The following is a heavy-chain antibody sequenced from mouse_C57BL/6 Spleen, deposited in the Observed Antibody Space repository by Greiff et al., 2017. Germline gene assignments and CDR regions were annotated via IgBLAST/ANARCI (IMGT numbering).Heavy chain of an antibody. V-gene: IGHV4-1*01. CDR3: ARPGPLNAMDY. J-gene: IGHJ4*01. Sequence: AGGGVDFSRYWMSWVRRAPGKGLEWIGEINPDSSTINYAPSLKDKFIISRDNAKNTLYLQMSKVRSEDTALYYCARPGPLNAMDYWGQGTSVTVSS. CDR2: INPDSSTI. CDR1: GVDFSRYW.